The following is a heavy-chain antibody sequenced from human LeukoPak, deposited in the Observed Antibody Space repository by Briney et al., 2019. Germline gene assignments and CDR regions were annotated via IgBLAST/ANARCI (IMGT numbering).Heavy chain of an antibody. V-gene: IGHV1-69*04. CDR3: ARDPADCSGGNCYSDY. J-gene: IGHJ4*02. Sequence: SVKVSCKASGGTFSSYTISWVRQAPAQGREWMGRIIPILGIANYAQKFQGRVTITADKSTSTAYMELSSLRSEDTAVYYCARDPADCSGGNCYSDYWGQGTLVTVSS. CDR2: IIPILGIA. D-gene: IGHD2-15*01. CDR1: GGTFSSYT.